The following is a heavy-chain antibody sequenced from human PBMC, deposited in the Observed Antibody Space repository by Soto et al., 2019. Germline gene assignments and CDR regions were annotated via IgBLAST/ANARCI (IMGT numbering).Heavy chain of an antibody. V-gene: IGHV1-69*12. CDR1: GGTFSSYA. Sequence: QVQLVQSGAEVKKPGSSVKVSCKASGGTFSSYAISWVRQAPGQGLEWMGGIIPIFGTAYYAQKFQGRVTITADEVKSTAFMELSSLRFEDTAVYYCARDTLTTRGAFDIWGQGTMVTVSS. J-gene: IGHJ3*02. CDR3: ARDTLTTRGAFDI. CDR2: IIPIFGTA. D-gene: IGHD3-16*01.